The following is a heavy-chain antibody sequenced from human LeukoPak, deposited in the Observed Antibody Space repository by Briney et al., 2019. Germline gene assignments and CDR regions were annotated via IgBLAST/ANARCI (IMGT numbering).Heavy chain of an antibody. Sequence: GASVKVSCKASGYTFTSYGISWVRQAPGQGLEWMGWISAYNGNTNYAQKLQGRVTMTTDTSTSTAYMELRSLRSDDTAVYYYARDSILAVAVLLDAFDIWGQGTMVTVSS. CDR1: GYTFTSYG. CDR3: ARDSILAVAVLLDAFDI. D-gene: IGHD6-19*01. J-gene: IGHJ3*02. V-gene: IGHV1-18*01. CDR2: ISAYNGNT.